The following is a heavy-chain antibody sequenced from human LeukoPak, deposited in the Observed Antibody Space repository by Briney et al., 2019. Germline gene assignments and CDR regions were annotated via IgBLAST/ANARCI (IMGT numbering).Heavy chain of an antibody. D-gene: IGHD4-17*01. CDR3: ARLSARGDYFGLIYWYFDL. Sequence: GASVKVSCKASGYTFTSYGISWVRQAPGQGLEWMGWISAYNGNTNYAQKLQGRVTMTTDTSTSTAYMELRSLRSDDTAVYYCARLSARGDYFGLIYWYFDLWGRGTLVTVSS. CDR1: GYTFTSYG. V-gene: IGHV1-18*01. CDR2: ISAYNGNT. J-gene: IGHJ2*01.